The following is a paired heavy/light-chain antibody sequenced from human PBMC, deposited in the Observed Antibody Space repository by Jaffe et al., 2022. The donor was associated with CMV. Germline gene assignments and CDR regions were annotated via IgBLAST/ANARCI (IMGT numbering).Heavy chain of an antibody. J-gene: IGHJ5*02. CDR2: MHHSGST. CDR3: ARLAAVAEGGWFDP. CDR1: GDSIRSHF. V-gene: IGHV4-59*11. Sequence: QVQLQESGPGLVKPSETLSLTCTVSGDSIRSHFWTWIRQPPGKGLEWIGHMHHSGSTNYNPSLRGRVTISVDTSKNQFSLKLTSVTAADTAVYYCARLAAVAEGGWFDPWGQGTLVTVSS. D-gene: IGHD6-19*01.
Light chain of an antibody. V-gene: IGKV4-1*01. CDR3: QQYYSTPLT. CDR1: QSVLYSSNNKNY. Sequence: DIVMTQSPDSLAVSLGERATINCKSSQSVLYSSNNKNYLAWYQQKPGQPPKLLISWASTRESGVPDRFSGSGSGTDFTLTISSLQAEDVAVYYCQQYYSTPLTFGGGTKVELK. J-gene: IGKJ4*01. CDR2: WAS.